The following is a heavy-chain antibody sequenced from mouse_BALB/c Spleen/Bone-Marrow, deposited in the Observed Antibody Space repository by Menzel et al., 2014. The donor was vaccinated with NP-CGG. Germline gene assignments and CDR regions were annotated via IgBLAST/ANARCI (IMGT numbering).Heavy chain of an antibody. CDR2: SSPSNGGS. V-gene: IGHV1S81*02. D-gene: IGHD1-1*01. J-gene: IGHJ1*01. Sequence: QVQLHQSGAELVKPGPSVKLSCKASGYTFSNYYMYWVKQRPGQGLEWIGESSPSNGGSNFNEKFKSKATLTVDKSSSTAYMRLSSLTSEDSAVYYCTRSNYGYWYFDVWGAGTTVTVSS. CDR3: TRSNYGYWYFDV. CDR1: GYTFSNYY.